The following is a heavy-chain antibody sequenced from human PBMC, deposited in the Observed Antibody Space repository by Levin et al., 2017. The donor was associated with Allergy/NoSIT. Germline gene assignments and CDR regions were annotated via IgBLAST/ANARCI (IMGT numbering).Heavy chain of an antibody. Sequence: GESLKISCTASGFTFGDYAMSWFRQAPGKGPEWVGFIRSKAYGGTTEYAVSVKGRFTISRDDSKSIAYLQMNSLKTEDTAVYYCTREGRYSSGWPFDYWGQGTLVTVSS. J-gene: IGHJ4*02. CDR1: GFTFGDYA. CDR2: IRSKAYGGTT. CDR3: TREGRYSSGWPFDY. D-gene: IGHD6-19*01. V-gene: IGHV3-49*03.